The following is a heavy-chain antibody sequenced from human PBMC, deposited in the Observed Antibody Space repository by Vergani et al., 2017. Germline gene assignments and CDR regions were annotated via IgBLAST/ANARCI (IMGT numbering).Heavy chain of an antibody. Sequence: EVQLVQSGAEVKKPGESLKISCKGSGYSFTSYWIGWVRQMPGKGPEWMGIIYPGDSDTRYSPSFQGQVTISADKSISTAYLQWSSLKASDTAMYYCARAGQEQLVPVGAFDIWGQGTMVTVSS. D-gene: IGHD6-13*01. CDR2: IYPGDSDT. CDR3: ARAGQEQLVPVGAFDI. J-gene: IGHJ3*02. CDR1: GYSFTSYW. V-gene: IGHV5-51*01.